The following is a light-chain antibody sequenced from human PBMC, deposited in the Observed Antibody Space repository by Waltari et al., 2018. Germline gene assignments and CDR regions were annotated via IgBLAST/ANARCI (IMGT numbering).Light chain of an antibody. CDR3: MQGKHLPLT. J-gene: IGKJ4*01. CDR2: EVS. V-gene: IGKV2-29*02. Sequence: DIVMTQSPLSLSVTPGQPASISCKSSQSLLHSDGKTYLYWYVKKTGQSPQLLMYEVSSRFSGVPHRFSGGGSGTDFTLTISRVEAEDVGVYYCMQGKHLPLTFGGGTRVEVK. CDR1: QSLLHSDGKTY.